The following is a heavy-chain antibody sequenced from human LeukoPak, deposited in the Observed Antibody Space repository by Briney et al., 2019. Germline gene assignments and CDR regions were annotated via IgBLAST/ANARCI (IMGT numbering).Heavy chain of an antibody. CDR2: ISSSSSYI. CDR1: GFTFSSYS. V-gene: IGHV3-21*01. Sequence: GGSLRLSCAASGFTFSSYSMNWVRQAPGKGLEWVSSISSSSSYIYYADSVKGRFTISRDNAKNSLYLQMNSLRAEDTAVYYCAKCGGLYYYYGMDVWGQGTTVTVSS. CDR3: AKCGGLYYYYGMDV. D-gene: IGHD3-16*01. J-gene: IGHJ6*02.